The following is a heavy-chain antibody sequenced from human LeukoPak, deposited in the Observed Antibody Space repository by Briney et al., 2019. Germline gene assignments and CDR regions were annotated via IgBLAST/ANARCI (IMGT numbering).Heavy chain of an antibody. J-gene: IGHJ4*02. CDR1: GFTFSSYA. Sequence: GGSLRPSCAASGFTFSSYAMTWVRQAPGKGLEWVSGISGSGISTYYADSVKGRFTVSRDNSKNTLYPQMNGLRAEDTAVYFCARDPGRHYFDYWGQGALVTVSS. V-gene: IGHV3-23*01. CDR3: ARDPGRHYFDY. CDR2: ISGSGIST.